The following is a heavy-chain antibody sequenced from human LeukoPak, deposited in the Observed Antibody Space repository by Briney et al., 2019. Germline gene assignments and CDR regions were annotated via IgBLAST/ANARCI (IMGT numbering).Heavy chain of an antibody. V-gene: IGHV1-2*02. D-gene: IGHD3-3*01. J-gene: IGHJ5*02. Sequence: ASVKVSCKASGYTFTSYAMHWVRQAPGQGLEWMGWINPNSGGTNYAQKFQGRVTMTRDTSISPAYMELSRLRSDDTAVYYCARAGFFGWFDPWGQGTLVTVSS. CDR3: ARAGFFGWFDP. CDR1: GYTFTSYA. CDR2: INPNSGGT.